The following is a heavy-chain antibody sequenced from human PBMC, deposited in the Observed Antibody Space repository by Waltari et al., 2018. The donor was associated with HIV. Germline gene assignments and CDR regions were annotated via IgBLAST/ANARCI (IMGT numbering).Heavy chain of an antibody. CDR3: AKDDSTGSSGYYPFHY. CDR2: IGGSGGST. CDR1: GFTFTNYA. V-gene: IGHV3-23*04. Sequence: EVQLVESGGGLVQPGGSLRLSCAASGFTFTNYAMNWVRQAPGKGRGWVSAIGGSGGSTYYADSVKGRFTISRDNSKNTLYLQMNSLRAEDTALYYCAKDDSTGSSGYYPFHYWGQGTLITVSS. J-gene: IGHJ4*02. D-gene: IGHD3-22*01.